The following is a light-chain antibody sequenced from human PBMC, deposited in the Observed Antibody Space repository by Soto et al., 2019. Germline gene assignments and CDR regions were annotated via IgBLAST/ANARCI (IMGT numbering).Light chain of an antibody. CDR3: MQSRQRPPT. CDR2: EVS. V-gene: IGKV2D-29*02. CDR1: QSLLHITGETF. J-gene: IGKJ5*01. Sequence: VMTQPLTSLSVAPGQPASISCESSQSLLHITGETFLFWYLQKPGQSPQLLIYEVSTRVSGVPDRFSGSGSGTDFTLEISRVETDDVGIYYCMQSRQRPPTFGQGTRVEIK.